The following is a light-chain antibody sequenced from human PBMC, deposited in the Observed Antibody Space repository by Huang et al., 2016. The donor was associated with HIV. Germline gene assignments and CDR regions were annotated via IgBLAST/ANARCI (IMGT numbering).Light chain of an antibody. V-gene: IGKV1-39*01. CDR2: SVS. Sequence: DIQMTQSPLSLSASVGDRVTITCRASQNIDNYLNWYQQKPGKAPKLLIFSVSNLHSGVPSRFSGSASGPYFALTINGLQPDDFATYYCQQSYTTPKYTFGQGTNLDIK. CDR3: QQSYTTPKYT. J-gene: IGKJ2*01. CDR1: QNIDNY.